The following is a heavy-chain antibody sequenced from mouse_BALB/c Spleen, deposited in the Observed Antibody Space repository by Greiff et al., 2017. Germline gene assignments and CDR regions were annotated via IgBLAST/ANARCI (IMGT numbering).Heavy chain of an antibody. CDR2: ISDGGSYT. CDR3: ARAHYYGYWFAY. V-gene: IGHV5-4*02. D-gene: IGHD1-2*01. J-gene: IGHJ3*01. CDR1: GFTFSDYY. Sequence: VQLKESGGGLVKPGGSLKLSCAASGFTFSDYYMYWVRQTPEKRLEWVATISDGGSYTYYPDSVKGRFTISRDNAKNNLYLQMSSLKSEDTAMYYCARAHYYGYWFAYWGQGTLVTVSA.